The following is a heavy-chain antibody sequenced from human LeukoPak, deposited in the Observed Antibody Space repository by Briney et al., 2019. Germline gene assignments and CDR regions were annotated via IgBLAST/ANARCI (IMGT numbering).Heavy chain of an antibody. J-gene: IGHJ4*02. D-gene: IGHD3-10*01. CDR3: ARPPAGGFNY. V-gene: IGHV3-30-3*01. CDR2: ISYDGSNE. Sequence: GRSLRLSCVASGFTFRNYAMYELRQAPGKGLEWVALISYDGSNENYADSVKGRFTISRDNSKNTLYLQMNSLRPEDSAVYYCARPPAGGFNYWGQGTLVTVSS. CDR1: GFTFRNYA.